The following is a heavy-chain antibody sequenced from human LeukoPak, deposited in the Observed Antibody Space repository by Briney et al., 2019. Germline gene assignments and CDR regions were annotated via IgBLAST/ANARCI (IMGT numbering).Heavy chain of an antibody. J-gene: IGHJ4*02. Sequence: ASVKVSCKASGYTFTGYYMHWVRQAPGQGLEWMGWINPNSGGTNYAQKFQGWVTMTRDTSTSTAYLEVRSLRYDDTAIYYCQRITIFGVIIDFDYWGQGTLVTVSS. CDR3: QRITIFGVIIDFDY. CDR1: GYTFTGYY. V-gene: IGHV1-2*04. D-gene: IGHD3-3*01. CDR2: INPNSGGT.